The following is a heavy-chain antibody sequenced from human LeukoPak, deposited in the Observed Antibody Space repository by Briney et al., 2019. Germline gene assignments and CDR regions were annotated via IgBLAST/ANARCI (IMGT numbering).Heavy chain of an antibody. CDR2: IYYSGST. J-gene: IGHJ4*02. D-gene: IGHD3-10*01. CDR3: VVSYGSGTDTDY. Sequence: SETLSLTCTVSGGSISSYYWSWIRQPPGKGLEWIGYIYYSGSTYYNPSLKSRVTISVDTSKNQFSLKLSSVTAADTAVYYCVVSYGSGTDTDYWGQGTLVTVSS. CDR1: GGSISSYY. V-gene: IGHV4-59*04.